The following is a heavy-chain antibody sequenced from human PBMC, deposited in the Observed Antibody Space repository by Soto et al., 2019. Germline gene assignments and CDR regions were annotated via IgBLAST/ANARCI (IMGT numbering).Heavy chain of an antibody. V-gene: IGHV3-11*01. CDR3: ARGYCSNTSCYGF. J-gene: IGHJ4*02. CDR1: KFVFHDCY. CDR2: ISSSGRSI. D-gene: IGHD2-2*01. Sequence: GGSVRLSCAYSKFVFHDCYMIWISQAPGKGLEWLSYISSSGRSIYYADSVKGRFTISRDNAKKSLYLQMNSLRAEDTAVYYCARGYCSNTSCYGFCGQGTLVTVSS.